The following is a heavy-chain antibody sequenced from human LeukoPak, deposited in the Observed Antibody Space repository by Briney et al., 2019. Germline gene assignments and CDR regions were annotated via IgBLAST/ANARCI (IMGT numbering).Heavy chain of an antibody. CDR1: GYTFTAYY. J-gene: IGHJ6*03. CDR3: ASKPGGYYYYMDV. D-gene: IGHD1-14*01. CDR2: INSNSGGT. V-gene: IGHV1-2*02. Sequence: ASVKVSCKASGYTFTAYYMYWVRQAPGQGLEWMGWINSNSGGTNYAQKFQGRVTMTRDTSISTAYMELSRLRSDDTAVYYCASKPGGYYYYMDVWGKGTTVTVSS.